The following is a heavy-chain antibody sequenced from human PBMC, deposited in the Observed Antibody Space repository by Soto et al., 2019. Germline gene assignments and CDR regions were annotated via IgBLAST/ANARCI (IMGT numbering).Heavy chain of an antibody. D-gene: IGHD3-22*01. CDR1: GYTFTSYD. V-gene: IGHV1-8*01. J-gene: IGHJ6*02. CDR3: ARGGSGYYYPPLYGMDV. CDR2: MNPNSGNT. Sequence: GASVKVSCKASGYTFTSYDINWVRQATGQGFEYLGWMNPNSGNTGYVKKFQGRVTMTTDTSTSTAYMELRSLRSDDTAVYYCARGGSGYYYPPLYGMDVWGQGTTVTVSS.